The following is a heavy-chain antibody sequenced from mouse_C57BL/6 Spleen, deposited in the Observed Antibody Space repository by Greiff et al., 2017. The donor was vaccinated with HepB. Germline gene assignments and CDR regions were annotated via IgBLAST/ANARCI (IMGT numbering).Heavy chain of an antibody. D-gene: IGHD6-2*01. CDR3: ARLVPYAMDY. J-gene: IGHJ4*01. Sequence: VQLQQPGAELVMPGASVKLSCKASGYTFTSYWMHWVKQRPGQGLEWIGEIDPSDSYTNYNQKFKGKSTLTVDKSSSTAYMQLSSLTSEDSAVYYCARLVPYAMDYWGQGTSVTVSS. CDR2: IDPSDSYT. V-gene: IGHV1-69*01. CDR1: GYTFTSYW.